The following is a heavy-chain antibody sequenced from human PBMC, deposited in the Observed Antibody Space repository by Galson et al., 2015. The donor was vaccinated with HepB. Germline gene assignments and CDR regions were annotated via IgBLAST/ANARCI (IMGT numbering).Heavy chain of an antibody. D-gene: IGHD3-10*01. J-gene: IGHJ5*02. Sequence: ALRLSCAESGFSFSRYAMDWVRQAPGKGLEWVAVISYDGSSQSYADSVKGRFTVSRDNSKNTLYLQMNSLRVEDTALYYCASRSGSYYKGWFDPWGQGTLVTVSS. CDR1: GFSFSRYA. CDR3: ASRSGSYYKGWFDP. CDR2: ISYDGSSQ. V-gene: IGHV3-30*04.